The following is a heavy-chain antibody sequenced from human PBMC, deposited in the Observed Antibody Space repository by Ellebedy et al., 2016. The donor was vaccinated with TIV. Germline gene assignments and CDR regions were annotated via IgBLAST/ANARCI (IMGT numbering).Heavy chain of an antibody. J-gene: IGHJ4*02. CDR2: FDYSGST. Sequence: MPSETLSLTCSVSGGSMSSGEYFWSWVRQPPGKGLEWLGYFDYSGSTYYSPSLNSRVVISVDTSKNQFSLKLSSVTAADTAVYFCARDIELRSWGQGSLVTVSS. CDR1: GGSMSSGEYF. D-gene: IGHD2-15*01. V-gene: IGHV4-30-4*02. CDR3: ARDIELRS.